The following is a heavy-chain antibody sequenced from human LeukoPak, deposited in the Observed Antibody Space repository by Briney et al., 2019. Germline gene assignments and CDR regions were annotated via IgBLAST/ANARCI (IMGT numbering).Heavy chain of an antibody. D-gene: IGHD2-2*01. CDR3: ARDLVFGFAPPSSTQNTEDYYGMDV. V-gene: IGHV3-23*01. CDR1: GFTFSNYA. CDR2: ISGSGSST. J-gene: IGHJ6*02. Sequence: PGGSLRLSCAASGFTFSNYAMTWVRQAPGKGLEWVSGISGSGSSTYYADSVKGRFTLSRDYPKNTLYLQMNSLRAEDTAVYYCARDLVFGFAPPSSTQNTEDYYGMDVWGQGTTVTVSS.